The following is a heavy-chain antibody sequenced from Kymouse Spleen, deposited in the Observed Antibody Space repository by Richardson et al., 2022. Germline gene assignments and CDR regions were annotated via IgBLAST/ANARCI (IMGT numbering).Heavy chain of an antibody. V-gene: IGHV3-9*01. CDR1: GFTFDDYA. CDR3: AKDIRSSGWGWFDP. J-gene: IGHJ5*02. CDR2: ISWNSGSI. D-gene: IGHD6-19*01. Sequence: EVQLVESGGGLVQPGRSLRLSCAASGFTFDDYAMHWVRQAPGKGLEWVSGISWNSGSIGYADSVKGRFTISRDNAKNSLYLQMNSLRAEDTALYYCAKDIRSSGWGWFDPWGQGTLVTVSS.